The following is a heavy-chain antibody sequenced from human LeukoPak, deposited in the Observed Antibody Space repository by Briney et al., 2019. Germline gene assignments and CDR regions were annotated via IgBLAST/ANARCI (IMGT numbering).Heavy chain of an antibody. V-gene: IGHV1-2*02. D-gene: IGHD3-9*01. J-gene: IGHJ6*02. CDR3: ARKPIEVMTGYYPPTCYYGMDV. Sequence: ASVKVSCKASGYTFTGYYMHWVRQAPGQGLEWMGWINPNSGGTNYAQKFQGRVTMTRDTSISTAYMELSRLRSDGTAVYYCARKPIEVMTGYYPPTCYYGMDVWGQGTTVTVSS. CDR1: GYTFTGYY. CDR2: INPNSGGT.